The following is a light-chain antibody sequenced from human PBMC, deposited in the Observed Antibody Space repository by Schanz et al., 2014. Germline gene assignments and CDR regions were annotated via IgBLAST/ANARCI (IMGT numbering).Light chain of an antibody. CDR2: DVS. CDR3: NSYASSGGVV. V-gene: IGLV2-14*01. Sequence: QSALTQPASVSGSPGQSITISCTGTSSDVGGYNYVSWYQQHPGKAPKLMICDVSKRPSGVPDRFSGSKSGTSASLAITGLQVEDEADYYCNSYASSGGVVFGGGTKLTVL. CDR1: SSDVGGYNY. J-gene: IGLJ2*01.